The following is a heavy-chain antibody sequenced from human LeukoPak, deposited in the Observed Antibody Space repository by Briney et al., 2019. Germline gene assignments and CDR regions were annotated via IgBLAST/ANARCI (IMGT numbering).Heavy chain of an antibody. CDR1: GYSFATFW. J-gene: IGHJ6*02. Sequence: GESLKISCKGSGYSFATFWIGGVRQMPGKGLEWMGIIYPGDSDTRYSPSFRGQVTISADKSISIAYLQWNSLKASDTAIYYCARLQMIERHARHGMDVWGQGTTVTVSS. CDR3: ARLQMIERHARHGMDV. D-gene: IGHD2-21*01. V-gene: IGHV5-51*01. CDR2: IYPGDSDT.